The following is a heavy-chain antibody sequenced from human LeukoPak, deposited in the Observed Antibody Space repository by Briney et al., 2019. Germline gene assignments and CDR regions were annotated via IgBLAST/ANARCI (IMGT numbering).Heavy chain of an antibody. Sequence: RRSLRLSCAASGFTFSSYGMHWVRQAPGKGLEWVAVIWYDGSNKYYADSVKGRFTISRDNSKNTLYLQMNSLRAEDTAVYYCARSLRYFGYYFDYWGQGTLVTVSS. J-gene: IGHJ4*02. CDR1: GFTFSSYG. CDR2: IWYDGSNK. D-gene: IGHD3-9*01. V-gene: IGHV3-33*01. CDR3: ARSLRYFGYYFDY.